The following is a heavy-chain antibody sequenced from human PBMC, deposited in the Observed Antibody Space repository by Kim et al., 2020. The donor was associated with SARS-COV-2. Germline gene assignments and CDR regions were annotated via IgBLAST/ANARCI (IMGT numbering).Heavy chain of an antibody. V-gene: IGHV1-3*01. CDR2: INAGSGNT. D-gene: IGHD3-10*01. CDR3: ARERFGGSFDY. CDR1: GFTFRDYA. J-gene: IGHJ4*02. Sequence: KASGFTFRDYAMYWVRQAPGQRLEWMGWINAGSGNTRYSQKFQGRVTITWDTSASTAYMDLTSLRFEDTAVYYCARERFGGSFDYWGQGTLAT.